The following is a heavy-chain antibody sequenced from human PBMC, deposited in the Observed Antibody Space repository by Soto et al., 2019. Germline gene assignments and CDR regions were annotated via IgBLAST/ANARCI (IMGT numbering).Heavy chain of an antibody. Sequence: EVQLVESGGGLVQPGRSLRLSCAASGFTFDDYAMHWVRQAPGKGLEWVSGISWNSGSVGYADSVKGRFTISRDNAKNSLYLQMNGLRAEDTALYYCAKDSHRSGYDWGESDAFDIWGQGTMVTVSS. V-gene: IGHV3-9*01. J-gene: IGHJ3*02. CDR3: AKDSHRSGYDWGESDAFDI. CDR2: ISWNSGSV. CDR1: GFTFDDYA. D-gene: IGHD5-12*01.